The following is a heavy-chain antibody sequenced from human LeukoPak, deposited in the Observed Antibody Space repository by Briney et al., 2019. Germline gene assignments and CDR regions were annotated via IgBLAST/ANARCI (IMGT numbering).Heavy chain of an antibody. CDR3: ARSYAFGVVYYYYYMDV. D-gene: IGHD3-3*01. Sequence: SVKVSCKASGGTFSSYAISWVRQPPGQGLEWMGGIIPIFGTANYEQEFQGRVTITTDESTSTAYMELRSVRSEDTAVYYCARSYAFGVVYYYYYMDVWGKGTTVTVSS. V-gene: IGHV1-69*05. CDR2: IIPIFGTA. J-gene: IGHJ6*03. CDR1: GGTFSSYA.